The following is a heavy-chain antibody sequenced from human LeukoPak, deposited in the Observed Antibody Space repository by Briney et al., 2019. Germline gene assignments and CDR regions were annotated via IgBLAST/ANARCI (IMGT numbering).Heavy chain of an antibody. CDR1: GYTFTSYD. Sequence: ASVKVSCKASGYTFTSYDINWVRQATGQGLEWMGGMNPNSGNTGYAQKVQGRGTMTRNTSISKAYMELSSLRSEDTAVYYCARSLFVDTAYWGQGTLVTVSS. J-gene: IGHJ4*02. CDR2: MNPNSGNT. D-gene: IGHD5-18*01. V-gene: IGHV1-8*01. CDR3: ARSLFVDTAY.